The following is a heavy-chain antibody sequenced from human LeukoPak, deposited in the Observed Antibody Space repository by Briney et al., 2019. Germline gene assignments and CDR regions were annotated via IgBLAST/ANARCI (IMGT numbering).Heavy chain of an antibody. CDR3: ARDFLPMVVTPALFDY. J-gene: IGHJ4*02. CDR1: GYTFTSYG. V-gene: IGHV1-18*01. Sequence: ASVKVSCKASGYTFTSYGISWVRQAPGQGLEWMGWISAYNGNTNYAQKLQGRVTMTTDTSTSTACMELRSLRSDDTAVYYCARDFLPMVVTPALFDYWGQGTLVTVSS. CDR2: ISAYNGNT. D-gene: IGHD4-23*01.